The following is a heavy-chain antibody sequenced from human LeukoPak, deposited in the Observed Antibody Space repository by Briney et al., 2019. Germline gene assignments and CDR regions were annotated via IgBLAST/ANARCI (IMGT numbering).Heavy chain of an antibody. D-gene: IGHD2-15*01. Sequence: GGSLRLSCAASVFTFSSYAMHWVRQAPGKGLEYVSGISSDGGSPFHVNSVKGRFTISRDNSKDTLYLQMGSLRAEDMAVYYCAREYCSGGRCQYYFDYWGQGTLVTVSS. J-gene: IGHJ4*02. CDR3: AREYCSGGRCQYYFDY. V-gene: IGHV3-64*01. CDR2: ISSDGGSP. CDR1: VFTFSSYA.